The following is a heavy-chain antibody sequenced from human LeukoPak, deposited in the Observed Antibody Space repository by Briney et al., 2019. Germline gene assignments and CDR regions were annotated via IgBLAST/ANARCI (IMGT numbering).Heavy chain of an antibody. D-gene: IGHD3-10*01. CDR2: IYHTGNT. V-gene: IGHV4-31*03. CDR3: ARWGEDVKDSFDI. Sequence: PSETLSLTCSVSSGSISIGTSYWSWIRQHPGKGLEWIGYIYHTGNTYYNPSLKSRTTISVDTSKNQFSLNLRSVTAADTAVYFCARWGEDVKDSFDIWGQGTVVTVSS. J-gene: IGHJ3*02. CDR1: SGSISIGTSY.